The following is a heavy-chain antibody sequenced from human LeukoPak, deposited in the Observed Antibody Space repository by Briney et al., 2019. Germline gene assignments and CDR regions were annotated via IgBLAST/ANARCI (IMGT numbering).Heavy chain of an antibody. CDR1: GDSISGYF. J-gene: IGHJ3*02. CDR3: VGAPPNDAFDI. Sequence: PSETLSLTCTVSGDSISGYFWSWIRQTPGKGLEWIGYIHYSGATNYNPSLKSRVTMSVDTSKDQFSLKLSSVTAADTAVYYCVGAPPNDAFDIWGQGTMVTVSS. V-gene: IGHV4-59*12. CDR2: IHYSGAT.